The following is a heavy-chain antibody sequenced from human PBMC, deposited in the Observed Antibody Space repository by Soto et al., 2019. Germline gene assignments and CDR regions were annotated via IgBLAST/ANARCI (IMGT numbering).Heavy chain of an antibody. CDR1: GGTFSSYA. Sequence: QVQLVQSGAEVKKPGSSVKVSCKASGGTFSSYAISWVRQAPGQGLEWMGGIIPIFGTGNYAQKVQGRVTITADESTSTAGMELSRLRSEDTAVYYCASSGELSFKGGASFDYWGQGTLVTVSS. CDR3: ASSGELSFKGGASFDY. V-gene: IGHV1-69*01. J-gene: IGHJ4*02. CDR2: IIPIFGTG. D-gene: IGHD3-16*02.